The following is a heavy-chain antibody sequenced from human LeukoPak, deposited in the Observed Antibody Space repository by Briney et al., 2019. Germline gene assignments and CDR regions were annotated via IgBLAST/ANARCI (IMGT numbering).Heavy chain of an antibody. CDR3: AKVFMAVAGSFDY. J-gene: IGHJ4*02. CDR1: GFTFSTYF. CDR2: IASDGSHT. Sequence: GGSLRLSCAASGFTFSTYFMHWVRQAPGKGLEWVADIASDGSHTFYVESVKGRFTISRDNSKNTLYLQMNSLRAEDTAVYYCAKVFMAVAGSFDYWGQGTLVTVSS. D-gene: IGHD6-19*01. V-gene: IGHV3-30-3*01.